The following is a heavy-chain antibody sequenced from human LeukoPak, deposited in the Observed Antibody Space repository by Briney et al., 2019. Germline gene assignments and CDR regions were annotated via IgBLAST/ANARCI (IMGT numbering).Heavy chain of an antibody. CDR3: ATDRLLRFLEWPLNY. CDR2: FDPEDGET. D-gene: IGHD3-3*01. Sequence: ASMKVSCKASGYTFTSYGISWVRQAPGKGLEWMGGFDPEDGETLYAQKFQGRVTMTEDTSTDTAYMELSSLRSEDTAVYYCATDRLLRFLEWPLNYWGQGTLVTVSS. CDR1: GYTFTSYG. J-gene: IGHJ4*02. V-gene: IGHV1-24*01.